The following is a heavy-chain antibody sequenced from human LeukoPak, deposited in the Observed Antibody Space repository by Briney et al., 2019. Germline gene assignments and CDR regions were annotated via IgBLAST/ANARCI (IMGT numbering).Heavy chain of an antibody. D-gene: IGHD3-3*01. CDR1: GFTFDDYA. Sequence: PGRSLRLSCAASGFTFDDYAMHWVRQAPGKGLEWVSGISWNSGSIGYADSVKGRFTISRDNAKNSLYLQMNSLRAEDTAVYYCARDSNDFWSGSIDYWGQGTLVTVSS. V-gene: IGHV3-9*01. CDR3: ARDSNDFWSGSIDY. CDR2: ISWNSGSI. J-gene: IGHJ4*02.